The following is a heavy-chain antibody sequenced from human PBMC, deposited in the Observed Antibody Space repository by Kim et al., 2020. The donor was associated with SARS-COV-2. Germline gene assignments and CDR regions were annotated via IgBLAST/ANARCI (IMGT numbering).Heavy chain of an antibody. Sequence: PSLKRRVTKPVDTSKNQFALKLSSVTAADTAVYYCARGDIDYYGSGSYNYWGQGTLVTVSS. CDR3: ARGDIDYYGSGSYNY. V-gene: IGHV4-34*01. J-gene: IGHJ4*02. D-gene: IGHD3-10*01.